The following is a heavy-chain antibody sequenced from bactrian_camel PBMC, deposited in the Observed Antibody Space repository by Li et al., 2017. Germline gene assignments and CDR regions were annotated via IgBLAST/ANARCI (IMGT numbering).Heavy chain of an antibody. D-gene: IGHD6*01. CDR1: GYMHIPWC. Sequence: HVQLVESGGGSVQAGGSLRLSCAVSGYMHIPWCVGWYRQTPGQEREGLAFIDSDGGTTYVDSVKDRFTISKESKNTFLLQMTNLQPGDTGIYTCAAELNGGRWDSCHTGAYRYWGQGTQVTVS. V-gene: IGHV3S53*01. CDR2: IDSDGGT. J-gene: IGHJ4*01. CDR3: AAELNGGRWDSCHTGAYRY.